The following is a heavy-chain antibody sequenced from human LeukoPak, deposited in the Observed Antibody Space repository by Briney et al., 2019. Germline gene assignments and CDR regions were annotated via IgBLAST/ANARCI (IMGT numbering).Heavy chain of an antibody. CDR2: IYYSGST. Sequence: PSETLSLTCAVYGGSFSGYYWSWIRQPPGKGLEWIGSIYYSGSTYYNPSLKSRVTISVDTSKNQFSLKLSSVTAADTAVYYCARGKNTYYYMDVWGKGTTVTVSS. J-gene: IGHJ6*03. V-gene: IGHV4-34*01. CDR1: GGSFSGYY. CDR3: ARGKNTYYYMDV.